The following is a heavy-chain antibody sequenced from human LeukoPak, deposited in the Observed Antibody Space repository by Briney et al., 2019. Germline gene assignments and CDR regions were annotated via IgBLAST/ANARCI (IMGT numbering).Heavy chain of an antibody. CDR1: GFTFSRYE. Sequence: PGGPLRLSCAASGFTFSRYEMNWVRQAPGKGVKWVSYISSSGTTIYYADSVKGRFTISRDNAKNSLFLLMNSLRPEDTAVYYCAPYGDFFDYWGQGTLVTVSS. CDR3: APYGDFFDY. CDR2: ISSSGTTI. J-gene: IGHJ4*02. V-gene: IGHV3-48*03. D-gene: IGHD4-17*01.